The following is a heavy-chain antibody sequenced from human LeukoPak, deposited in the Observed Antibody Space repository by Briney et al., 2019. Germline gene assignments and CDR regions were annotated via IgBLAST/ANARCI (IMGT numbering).Heavy chain of an antibody. CDR1: GFTFSSYA. D-gene: IGHD1-26*01. CDR2: IRDSGSST. Sequence: GGALRLSCAASGFTFSSYAMSWVRQAPGKGLEWVSAIRDSGSSTHYADSVKGRFTTSRDNSKNTLFLQMNSLRAEDTAIYYCARYGPQDSGSSHFDYWGQGALVTVSS. V-gene: IGHV3-23*01. CDR3: ARYGPQDSGSSHFDY. J-gene: IGHJ4*02.